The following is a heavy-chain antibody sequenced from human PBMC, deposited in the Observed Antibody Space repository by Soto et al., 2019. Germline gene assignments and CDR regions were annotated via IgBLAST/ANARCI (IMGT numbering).Heavy chain of an antibody. Sequence: QVQLVESGGGVFQPGRSLRLSCAASGFTFSSYGMHWVRQAPGRGLEGVAGISYDGSHKYYADSVKGRFTISRDNSRNTLYLQMNSLRAEDTAVYYCAKDLGCGGDCSVGWGQGTLVTVSS. V-gene: IGHV3-30*18. CDR3: AKDLGCGGDCSVG. J-gene: IGHJ4*02. CDR1: GFTFSSYG. D-gene: IGHD2-21*02. CDR2: ISYDGSHK.